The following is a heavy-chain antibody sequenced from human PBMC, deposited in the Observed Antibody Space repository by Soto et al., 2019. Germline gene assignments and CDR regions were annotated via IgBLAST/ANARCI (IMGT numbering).Heavy chain of an antibody. CDR1: GFTFSSYG. CDR2: IWYDGSNK. D-gene: IGHD2-2*01. CDR3: ARVPLRYCSSTSCLTPFDP. V-gene: IGHV3-33*01. Sequence: PGGSLRLSCAASGFTFSSYGMHWVRQAPGKGLEWVAVIWYDGSNKYYADSVKGRFTISRDNSKNTLYLQMNSLRAEDTAVYYCARVPLRYCSSTSCLTPFDPWGQGTLVTVSS. J-gene: IGHJ5*02.